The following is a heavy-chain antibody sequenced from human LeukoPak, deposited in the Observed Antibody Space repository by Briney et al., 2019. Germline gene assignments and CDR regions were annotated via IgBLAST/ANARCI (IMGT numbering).Heavy chain of an antibody. J-gene: IGHJ4*02. CDR3: ARLSLSDYYDFWSGPFDY. CDR2: IYPGDSDT. V-gene: IGHV5-51*01. CDR1: GYSFTSYW. D-gene: IGHD3-3*01. Sequence: GESLKISCKGSGYSFTSYWIGWARQLPGKGLEWMGIIYPGDSDTRNSPSIQGQVTISADKSISTAYLQWSSLKASDTAMYYCARLSLSDYYDFWSGPFDYWGQGTLVTVSS.